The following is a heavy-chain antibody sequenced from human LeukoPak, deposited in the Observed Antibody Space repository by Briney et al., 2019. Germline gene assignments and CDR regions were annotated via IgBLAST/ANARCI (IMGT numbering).Heavy chain of an antibody. CDR2: INHSGST. CDR1: GGSFSGYY. CDR3: ARASGWYLGNWFDP. V-gene: IGHV4-34*01. Sequence: PSETLSLTCAVYGGSFSGYYWSWIRQPPGKGLEWIGEINHSGSTNYNPSLKSRVTISVDTSKNQFSLKLSSVTAADTAVYYCARASGWYLGNWFDPWGQGTLVTVSS. J-gene: IGHJ5*02. D-gene: IGHD6-19*01.